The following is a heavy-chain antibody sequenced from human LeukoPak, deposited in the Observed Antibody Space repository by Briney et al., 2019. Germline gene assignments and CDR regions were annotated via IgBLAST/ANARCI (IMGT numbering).Heavy chain of an antibody. V-gene: IGHV4-59*01. CDR3: ARVRYCSSTSCYRYFDL. D-gene: IGHD2-2*01. J-gene: IGHJ2*01. CDR1: GGSISSYY. Sequence: SETLSLTCTVSGGSISSYYWSWIRQPPGKGLEWIGYIYYSGSTNYNPSLKSRVTISVDTSKNQFSLKLSSVTAADTAVHYCARVRYCSSTSCYRYFDLWGRGTLVTVSS. CDR2: IYYSGST.